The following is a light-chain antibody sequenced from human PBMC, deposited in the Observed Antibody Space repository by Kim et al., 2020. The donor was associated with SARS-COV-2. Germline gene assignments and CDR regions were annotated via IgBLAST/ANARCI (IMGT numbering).Light chain of an antibody. V-gene: IGKV1-5*03. CDR1: QMISDY. CDR3: QKYLDHVT. CDR2: KAS. J-gene: IGKJ1*01. Sequence: DIQMTQSPSTLSASVGDRVTITCRASQMISDYLAWYQQKPGQAPNLLIFKASRLETGVPSRFSGSGSGTEFTLTIRSLQPDDFGTYYCQKYLDHVTFGQGTKVDIK.